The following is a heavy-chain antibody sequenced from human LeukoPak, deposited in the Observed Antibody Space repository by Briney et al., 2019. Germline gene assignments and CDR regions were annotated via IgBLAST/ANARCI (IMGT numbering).Heavy chain of an antibody. CDR3: AKDRSGGDYADY. CDR1: GFTFSSYA. D-gene: IGHD2-21*01. J-gene: IGHJ4*02. CDR2: ISYDGSNK. Sequence: PGRSLRLSCAASGFTFSSYAMHWVRQAPGKGLEWVAVISYDGSNKYYADSVKGRFTISRDNSKNTLYLQMNSLRAEDTAVYYCAKDRSGGDYADYWGQGTLVTVSS. V-gene: IGHV3-30*04.